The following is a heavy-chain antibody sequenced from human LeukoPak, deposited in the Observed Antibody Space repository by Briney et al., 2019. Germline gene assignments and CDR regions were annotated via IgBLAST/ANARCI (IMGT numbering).Heavy chain of an antibody. CDR2: IYHSGST. D-gene: IGHD6-19*01. J-gene: IGHJ4*02. V-gene: IGHV4-4*02. CDR1: GGSISSSNW. CDR3: ARDNVAGMGFQY. Sequence: SGTLSLTCAVSGGSISSSNWWNWVRQPPGKGLEWIGEIYHSGSTNYNPSLKSRVIMSVDKSENQFSLKLTSVTAADTAVYYCARDNVAGMGFQYWGQGTLVTVSS.